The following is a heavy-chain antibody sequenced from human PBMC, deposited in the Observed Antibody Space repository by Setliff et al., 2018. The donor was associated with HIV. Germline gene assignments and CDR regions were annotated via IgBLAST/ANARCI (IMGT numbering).Heavy chain of an antibody. D-gene: IGHD3-22*01. Sequence: SVKVSCKASGGTYSSYAISWVRQAPGQGLEWMGGIIPIFVTANYAQKFQGRVTITADESTSTAYMELSSLRSEDTAVYYCARGDSSGYYYVGGQADGFDIWGQGTMVTVSS. J-gene: IGHJ3*02. CDR3: ARGDSSGYYYVGGQADGFDI. V-gene: IGHV1-69*01. CDR1: GGTYSSYA. CDR2: IIPIFVTA.